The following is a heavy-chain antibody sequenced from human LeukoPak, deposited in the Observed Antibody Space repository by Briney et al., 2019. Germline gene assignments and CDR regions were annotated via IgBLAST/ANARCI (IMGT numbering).Heavy chain of an antibody. J-gene: IGHJ4*02. D-gene: IGHD2-21*01. CDR2: IIPIFGTA. CDR1: GGTFSSYA. CDR3: AREPYCGGDCYPHFDY. V-gene: IGHV1-69*13. Sequence: GASVKVSCKASGGTFSSYAISWVRQAPGQGLEWMGGIIPIFGTANYAQKFQGRVTITAGESTSTAYMELSSLRSEDTAVYYCAREPYCGGDCYPHFDYWGQGTLVTVSS.